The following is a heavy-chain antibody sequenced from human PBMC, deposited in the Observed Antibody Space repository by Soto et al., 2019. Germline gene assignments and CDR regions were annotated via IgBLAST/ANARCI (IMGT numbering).Heavy chain of an antibody. V-gene: IGHV4-34*01. CDR3: ARGPAGYCSSTSCYFPFFDY. CDR2: INHSGST. J-gene: IGHJ4*02. D-gene: IGHD2-2*01. CDR1: GGSFSGCY. Sequence: SETLSLTCAVYGGSFSGCYWSWIRQPPGKGLEWIGEINHSGSTNYNPSLKSRVTISVDTSKNQFSLKLSSVTAADTAVYYCARGPAGYCSSTSCYFPFFDYWGQGTLVTVSS.